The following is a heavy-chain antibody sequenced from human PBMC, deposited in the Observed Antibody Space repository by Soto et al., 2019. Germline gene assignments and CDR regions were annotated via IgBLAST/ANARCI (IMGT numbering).Heavy chain of an antibody. Sequence: SGGSLRLSCVGSGFTFSTYSINWVRQAPGKGLEWVSSISSRSDIYYADSVKGRFTISRDNAKNSVSLQMNSLRAEDTAVYYCAREYTAWPLAYGLDVWGQGTTVTVSS. CDR2: ISSRSDI. CDR1: GFTFSTYS. J-gene: IGHJ6*02. D-gene: IGHD2-2*02. V-gene: IGHV3-21*01. CDR3: AREYTAWPLAYGLDV.